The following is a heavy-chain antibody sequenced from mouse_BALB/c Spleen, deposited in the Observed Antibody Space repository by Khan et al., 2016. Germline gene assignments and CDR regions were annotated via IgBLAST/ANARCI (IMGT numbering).Heavy chain of an antibody. CDR1: GFTFSSFG. Sequence: EVELVESGGGLVQPGGSRKISCAASGFTFSSFGMHWVRQAPEKGLEWVAFISSGSSAIYYADTVKGRLTISRDNSKNTLFLQMTSLRAEDTAIYYCGSGDYWGQGTTLTVSS. V-gene: IGHV5-17*02. CDR2: ISSGSSAI. CDR3: GSGDY. J-gene: IGHJ2*01.